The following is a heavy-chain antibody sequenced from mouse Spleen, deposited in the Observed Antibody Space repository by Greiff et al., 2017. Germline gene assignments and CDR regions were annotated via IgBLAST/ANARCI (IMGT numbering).Heavy chain of an antibody. V-gene: IGHV14-2*01. D-gene: IGHD1-2*01. J-gene: IGHJ1*01. Sequence: VQLKESGAELVKPGASVKLSCTASGFNIKDYYMHWVKQRTEQGLEWIGRIDPEDGETKYAPKFQGKATITADTSSNTAYLQLSSLTSEDTAVYYCALHYPGYFDVWGAGTTVTVSS. CDR1: GFNIKDYY. CDR3: ALHYPGYFDV. CDR2: IDPEDGET.